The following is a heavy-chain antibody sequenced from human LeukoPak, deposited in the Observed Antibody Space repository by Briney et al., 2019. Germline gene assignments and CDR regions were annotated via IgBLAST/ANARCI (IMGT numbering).Heavy chain of an antibody. CDR1: GFTFSSYA. CDR3: AKGGMSPNYDFWSGYYTEWFDP. CDR2: ISGSGGST. Sequence: GGSLRLSCAASGFTFSSYAMSWVRRAPGKGLEWVSAISGSGGSTHYADSVKGRFTISRDNSKNTLYLQMNSLRAEDTAVYYCAKGGMSPNYDFWSGYYTEWFDPWGQGTLVTVSS. D-gene: IGHD3-3*01. J-gene: IGHJ5*02. V-gene: IGHV3-23*01.